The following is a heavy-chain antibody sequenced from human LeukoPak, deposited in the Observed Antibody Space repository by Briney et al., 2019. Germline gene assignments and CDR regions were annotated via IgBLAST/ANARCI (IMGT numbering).Heavy chain of an antibody. CDR1: GFTFNNHE. Sequence: GGSLRLSCAASGFTFNNHEMHWVRQTAEKGLEWVSAVGIAGDTFYAGSVKGRFSISRDNAESSLFLQMNSLRAGDTAVYYCAREGRMGTADAFDVWGQGTMVTVSS. D-gene: IGHD1-14*01. CDR2: VGIAGDT. V-gene: IGHV3-13*01. CDR3: AREGRMGTADAFDV. J-gene: IGHJ3*01.